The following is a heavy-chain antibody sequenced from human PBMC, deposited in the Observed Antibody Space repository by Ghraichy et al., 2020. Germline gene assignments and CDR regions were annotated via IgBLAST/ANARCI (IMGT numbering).Heavy chain of an antibody. J-gene: IGHJ4*02. CDR2: INHSGST. D-gene: IGHD3-3*01. V-gene: IGHV4-34*01. CDR3: ARVPLYYDFWSGYYSPRAKAYSFDY. CDR1: GGSFSGYY. Sequence: SETLSLTCAVYGGSFSGYYWSWIRQPPGKGLEWIGEINHSGSTNYNQSLKSRVTISVDTSKNQFSLKLSSVTAADTAVYYCARVPLYYDFWSGYYSPRAKAYSFDYWGQGTLVTFSS.